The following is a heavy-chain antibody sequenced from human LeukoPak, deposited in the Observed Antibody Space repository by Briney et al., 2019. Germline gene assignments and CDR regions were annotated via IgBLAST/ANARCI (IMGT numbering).Heavy chain of an antibody. CDR2: IYDSGST. Sequence: LRLSCAASGFTFSSYGMHWVRQAPGKGLEWIGNIYDSGSTYYNASLQSRVTISIDTSKNQFSLRLSSVTAADTAMYYCAKSGGYGLIDYWGQGTLVTVSS. D-gene: IGHD1-26*01. CDR3: AKSGGYGLIDY. CDR1: GFTFSSYG. J-gene: IGHJ4*02. V-gene: IGHV4-59*04.